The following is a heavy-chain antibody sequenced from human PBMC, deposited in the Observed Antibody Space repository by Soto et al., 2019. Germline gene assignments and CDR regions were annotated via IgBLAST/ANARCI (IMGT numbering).Heavy chain of an antibody. CDR3: TRLISAAQDY. J-gene: IGHJ4*02. CDR2: IRDRAYNYAT. V-gene: IGHV3-73*01. D-gene: IGHD3-10*01. Sequence: EVLLVESGGGLVQPGGSLKLSCEASGFVFKDSSIHWVRQASGKGLEWVGRIRDRAYNYATAYAASVKGRFTISRDDSNNKAYLQMDSLKTXXTXXXXXTRLISAAQDYWGQGTLVTVSS. CDR1: GFVFKDSS.